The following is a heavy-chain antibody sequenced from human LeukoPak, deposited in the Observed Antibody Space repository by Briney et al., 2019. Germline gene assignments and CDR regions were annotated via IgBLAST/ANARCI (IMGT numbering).Heavy chain of an antibody. Sequence: PGGSLRLSCAASGFIFSSYSMSWVRQAPGKGLEWVSVITGSGGNTYYADSVKGRFTISKDNSKNTVYLQMSSLRVDDTAVYYRAKAASSSWPSYYYGMDVWGQGTTVTVSS. CDR3: AKAASSSWPSYYYGMDV. J-gene: IGHJ6*02. D-gene: IGHD6-13*01. V-gene: IGHV3-23*01. CDR2: ITGSGGNT. CDR1: GFIFSSYS.